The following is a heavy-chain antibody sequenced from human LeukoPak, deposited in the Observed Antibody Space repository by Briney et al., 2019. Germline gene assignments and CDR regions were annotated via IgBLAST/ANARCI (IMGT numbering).Heavy chain of an antibody. CDR2: IYYSGST. D-gene: IGHD3-10*01. CDR3: ARIYGSGSYRDWFDP. J-gene: IGHJ5*02. Sequence: SETLSLICTVSGGSISSYYWSWIRQPPGKGLEWIGYIYYSGSTNYNPSLKSRVTISVDTSKNQFSLKLSSVTAADTAVYYCARIYGSGSYRDWFDPWGQGTLVTVSS. V-gene: IGHV4-59*01. CDR1: GGSISSYY.